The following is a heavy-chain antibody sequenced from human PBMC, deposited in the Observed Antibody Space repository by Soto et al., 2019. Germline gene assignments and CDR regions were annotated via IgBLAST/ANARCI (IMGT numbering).Heavy chain of an antibody. CDR1: GDSITSGDYY. J-gene: IGHJ5*01. V-gene: IGHV4-30-4*01. D-gene: IGHD6-19*01. CDR2: IFYSGST. CDR3: ARAEVAVAGSGWFDA. Sequence: PSETLSLTCTVSGDSITSGDYYWSWVRQPPGKGLERIGYIFYSGSTYYKASLKSRVTISLDMSRNQFSLKLTSVTAADTAVYYCARAEVAVAGSGWFDAWGHGTLVTVSS.